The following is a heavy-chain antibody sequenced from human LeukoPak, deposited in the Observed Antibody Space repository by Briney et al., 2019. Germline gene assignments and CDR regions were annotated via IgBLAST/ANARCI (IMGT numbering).Heavy chain of an antibody. D-gene: IGHD3-3*01. CDR1: GYSISSGYY. Sequence: SETLSLTCTVSGYSISSGYYWGWIRQPPGKGLEWIGSIYYSGSTYYNPSLKSRVTISVDTSKNQFSLKLSSVTAADTAVYYCARLSGDFWSGYKENWGQGTLVTVSS. CDR3: ARLSGDFWSGYKEN. J-gene: IGHJ4*02. V-gene: IGHV4-38-2*02. CDR2: IYYSGST.